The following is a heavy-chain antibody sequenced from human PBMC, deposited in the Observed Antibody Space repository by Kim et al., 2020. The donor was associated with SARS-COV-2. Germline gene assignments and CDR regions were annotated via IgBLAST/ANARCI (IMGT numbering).Heavy chain of an antibody. Sequence: GESLKISCKGSGYSFTSYWIGWVRQMPGKGLEWMGIIYPGDSDTRYSPSFQGQVTISADKSISTAYLQWSSLKASDTAMYYCARAKVAGTVYYYGMDVWGQGTTVTVSS. CDR2: IYPGDSDT. CDR1: GYSFTSYW. CDR3: ARAKVAGTVYYYGMDV. J-gene: IGHJ6*02. D-gene: IGHD6-19*01. V-gene: IGHV5-51*01.